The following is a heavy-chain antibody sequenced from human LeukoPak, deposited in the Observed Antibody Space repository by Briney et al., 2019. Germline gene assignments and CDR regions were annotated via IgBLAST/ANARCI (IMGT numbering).Heavy chain of an antibody. V-gene: IGHV5-51*01. CDR1: GYSFTSYW. CDR2: IYPGDSDT. CDR3: ARGLSGSPAGYYYGMDV. J-gene: IGHJ6*02. Sequence: GESLKISCKGSGYSFTSYWIGWVRQMPGKGLEWMGIIYPGDSDTRYSPSFQGQVTVSADKSISTAYLQWSSLKALDTAMYYCARGLSGSPAGYYYGMDVWGQGTTVTVSS. D-gene: IGHD1-26*01.